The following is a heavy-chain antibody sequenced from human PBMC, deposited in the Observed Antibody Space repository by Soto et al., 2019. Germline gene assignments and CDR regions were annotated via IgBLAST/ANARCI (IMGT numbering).Heavy chain of an antibody. D-gene: IGHD3-16*01. CDR2: IIPIFGTA. J-gene: IGHJ4*02. V-gene: IGHV1-69*01. Sequence: QVQLVQSGAEVKKPGSSVKVSCKASGGTFSSYAISWVRQAPGQGLEWMGGIIPIFGTANYAQKFQGRVTITADESTSTAYMELSSLRSEDTAVYYCARWGTLEGPPTVATALDYWGQGTLVTVSS. CDR3: ARWGTLEGPPTVATALDY. CDR1: GGTFSSYA.